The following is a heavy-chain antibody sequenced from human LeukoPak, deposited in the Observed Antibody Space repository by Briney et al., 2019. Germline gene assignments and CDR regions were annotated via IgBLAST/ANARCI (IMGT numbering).Heavy chain of an antibody. Sequence: SETLSLTCTVSGGSISSSSYYWGWIRQPPGKGLEWIGSIYFSGSTNYNPSLKSRVTMSVDTSKNQFSLKLSSVTAADTAVYYCARGPGAGSSHFDYWGQGTLVTVSS. CDR3: ARGPGAGSSHFDY. CDR2: IYFSGST. J-gene: IGHJ4*02. V-gene: IGHV4-39*07. CDR1: GGSISSSSYY. D-gene: IGHD7-27*01.